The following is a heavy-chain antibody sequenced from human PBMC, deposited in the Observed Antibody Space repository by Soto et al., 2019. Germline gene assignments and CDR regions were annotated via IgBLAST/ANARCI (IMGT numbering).Heavy chain of an antibody. CDR1: GASLSDNY. Sequence: SETLSLTCAVYGASLSDNYCNWLRQPPGKGLEWIGEINHSGNTNYNPSLRSRVTISIDTSKNQLSLNLRSVSAADTAVYYCARDMHAGFTHYFDPWGQGTLVTVSS. CDR3: ARDMHAGFTHYFDP. CDR2: INHSGNT. D-gene: IGHD1-26*01. J-gene: IGHJ5*02. V-gene: IGHV4-34*01.